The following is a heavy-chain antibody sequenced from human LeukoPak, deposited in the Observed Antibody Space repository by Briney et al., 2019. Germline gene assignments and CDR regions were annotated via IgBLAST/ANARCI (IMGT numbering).Heavy chain of an antibody. V-gene: IGHV1-2*02. D-gene: IGHD6-13*01. Sequence: ASVKVSCKASGYTFSGSYMHWVRQAPGQGLEWVGWINPNSGDTYYAQKFRGRVTMTRDTSISTAYMDLSSLRSDGTAVYYCARESWYFDYWGQGTLVTVSS. J-gene: IGHJ4*02. CDR3: ARESWYFDY. CDR1: GYTFSGSY. CDR2: INPNSGDT.